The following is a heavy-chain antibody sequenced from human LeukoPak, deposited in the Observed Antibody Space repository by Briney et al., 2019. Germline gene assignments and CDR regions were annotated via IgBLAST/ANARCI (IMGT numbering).Heavy chain of an antibody. V-gene: IGHV4-34*01. J-gene: IGHJ4*02. CDR3: VRADGRDGYRGLVDY. D-gene: IGHD5-24*01. CDR1: GGSLSGYI. CDR2: INHSGST. Sequence: KASETLSLTCAVYGGSLSGYIWSWIRQPPGKGVEWIGEINHSGSTDYNPSLKSRVTMSVDTSRNQLSLKLNSVTAADAAVYYCVRADGRDGYRGLVDYWGQGTLVTVSA.